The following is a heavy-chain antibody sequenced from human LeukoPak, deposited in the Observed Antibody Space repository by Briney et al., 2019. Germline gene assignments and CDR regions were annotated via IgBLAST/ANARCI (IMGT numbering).Heavy chain of an antibody. CDR2: ISAYNGNT. D-gene: IGHD1-14*01. J-gene: IGHJ4*02. Sequence: ASVKVSCKASGYTFTGYYMHWVRQAPGQGLEWMRWISAYNGNTNYAQKLQGRVTMTTDTSTSTAYMELRSLRSDDTAVYYCAREGTQRADYWGQGTLVTVSS. CDR3: AREGTQRADY. V-gene: IGHV1-18*04. CDR1: GYTFTGYY.